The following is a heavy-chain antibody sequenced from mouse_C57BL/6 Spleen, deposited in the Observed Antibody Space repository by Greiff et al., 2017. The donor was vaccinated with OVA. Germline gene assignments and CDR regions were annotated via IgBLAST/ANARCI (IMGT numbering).Heavy chain of an antibody. V-gene: IGHV1-52*01. CDR2: IDPSDSEN. J-gene: IGHJ3*01. D-gene: IGHD1-1*01. CDR3: AREAFYGSSYVFAY. Sequence: VQLQQPGAELVRPGSSVKLSCKASGYTFTSYWMHWVKQRPIQGLEWIGNIDPSDSENHYNQKFKDKATLTVDKSSSTAYMQLIRLTSEDSAVYYGAREAFYGSSYVFAYWGQGTLVTVSA. CDR1: GYTFTSYW.